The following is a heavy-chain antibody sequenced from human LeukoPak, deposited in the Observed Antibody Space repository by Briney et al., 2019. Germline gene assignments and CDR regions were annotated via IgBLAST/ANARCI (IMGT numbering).Heavy chain of an antibody. J-gene: IGHJ6*02. CDR2: INPSTGKT. V-gene: IGHV1-8*01. Sequence: ASVTVSCKASGYTFTSYDINWVRQATGQGLEWMGWINPSTGKTGYAQRFQGRVTMTRNTSISTAYVELSSLRFEDTAMYYCARGRARYGMDVWGQGTTVTVSS. CDR1: GYTFTSYD. CDR3: ARGRARYGMDV.